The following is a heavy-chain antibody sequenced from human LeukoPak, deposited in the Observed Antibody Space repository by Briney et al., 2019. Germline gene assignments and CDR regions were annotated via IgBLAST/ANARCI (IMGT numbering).Heavy chain of an antibody. CDR1: GGSVSSYY. V-gene: IGHV4-59*08. D-gene: IGHD1-14*01. CDR3: ARHGTISSESYFDY. Sequence: SETLSLTCSVSGGSVSSYYWSRIRQSPGKGLEWIGYIYNSGRTNYNPSLKSRVTGFVDTSKNQVSLGLSSVTAADTAVYYCARHGTISSESYFDYWGQGALVTVSS. CDR2: IYNSGRT. J-gene: IGHJ4*02.